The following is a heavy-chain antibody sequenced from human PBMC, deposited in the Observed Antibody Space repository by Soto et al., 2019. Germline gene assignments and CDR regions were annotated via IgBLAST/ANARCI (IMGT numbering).Heavy chain of an antibody. Sequence: PGGSLRLSCAASGFTFSSYAMSWVRQAPGKGLEWVSAISGSGGSTYYADSVKGRFTISRDNSKNTLYLQMNSLRAEDTAVYYCAKDAPYPRTYYYDSSGYLPGHVYGMDVWGQGTTVTVSS. CDR3: AKDAPYPRTYYYDSSGYLPGHVYGMDV. V-gene: IGHV3-23*01. CDR1: GFTFSSYA. CDR2: ISGSGGST. D-gene: IGHD3-22*01. J-gene: IGHJ6*02.